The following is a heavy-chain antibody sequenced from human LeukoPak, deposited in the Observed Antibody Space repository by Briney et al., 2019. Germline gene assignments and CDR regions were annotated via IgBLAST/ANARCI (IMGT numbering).Heavy chain of an antibody. CDR2: ISGSSNLI. CDR1: GFTFSSSG. V-gene: IGHV3-48*04. D-gene: IGHD2-8*01. J-gene: IGHJ4*02. Sequence: GGSLRLSCAASGFTFSSSGMNWVRQAPGKGLEWVSFISGSSNLIYYADSVKGRFTISRDNAKNSHFLQMNSLRVEDTAFYYCARGFRNGPFDCWGQGTLVTVSS. CDR3: ARGFRNGPFDC.